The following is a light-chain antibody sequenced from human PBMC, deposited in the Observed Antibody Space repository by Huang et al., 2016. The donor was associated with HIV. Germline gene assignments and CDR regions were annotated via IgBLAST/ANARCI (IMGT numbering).Light chain of an antibody. CDR2: WAS. CDR1: QGLLYSSINNNY. J-gene: IGKJ4*01. CDR3: QQYFSTPLT. V-gene: IGKV4-1*01. Sequence: IVVTQSPDSLAVSLGERAAINCKSSQGLLYSSINNNYLAWYQQNPGQSPALLIYWASTRAPGVPDRFNGSGSGTDFTLTINSLQTEDVALYYCQQYFSTPLTFGGGTKVDIK.